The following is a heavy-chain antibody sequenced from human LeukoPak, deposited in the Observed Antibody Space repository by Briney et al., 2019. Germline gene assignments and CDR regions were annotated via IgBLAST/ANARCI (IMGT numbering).Heavy chain of an antibody. CDR3: AREYSNSEPYYFDY. CDR2: SYTSGST. Sequence: SETLSLTCTVSGASISTYYWSWIRQPAGKGLEWIGRSYTSGSTNYNPSLKSRATMSVDTSKNQFSLKLRSVTAADTAVYYCAREYSNSEPYYFDYWGQGTLVTVSS. V-gene: IGHV4-4*07. D-gene: IGHD4-11*01. CDR1: GASISTYY. J-gene: IGHJ4*02.